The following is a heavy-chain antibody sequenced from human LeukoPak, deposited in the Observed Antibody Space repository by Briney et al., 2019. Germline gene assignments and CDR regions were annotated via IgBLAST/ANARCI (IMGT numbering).Heavy chain of an antibody. CDR2: IYYSGST. Sequence: PSQTLSLTCTVSGGSISSGSYYWSWIRQPAGKGLEWIGRIYYSGSTYYNPSLKSRVTISVDTSKNQFSLKLSSVTAADTAVYYCATFPVGPYSSARSERVVDYWGQGTLVTVSS. D-gene: IGHD3-22*01. J-gene: IGHJ4*02. V-gene: IGHV4-61*02. CDR3: ATFPVGPYSSARSERVVDY. CDR1: GGSISSGSYY.